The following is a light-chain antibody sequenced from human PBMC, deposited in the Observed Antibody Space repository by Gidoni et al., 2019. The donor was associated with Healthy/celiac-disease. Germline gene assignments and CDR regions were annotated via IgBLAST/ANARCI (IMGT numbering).Light chain of an antibody. CDR3: PQSYSTPCS. CDR2: AAS. CDR1: QSISSY. Sequence: DIQRSQAPSSLSASVGDRVTITCRASQSISSYLNWYQQKPGKAPKLLIYAASSLQSGVPSRFSGSGSGPDFSLSLSSLQPDVFATYYCPQSYSTPCSFGPGTKLELK. J-gene: IGKJ2*04. V-gene: IGKV1-39*01.